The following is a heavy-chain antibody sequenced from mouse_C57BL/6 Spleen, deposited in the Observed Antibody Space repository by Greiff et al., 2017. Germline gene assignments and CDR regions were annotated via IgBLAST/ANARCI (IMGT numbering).Heavy chain of an antibody. CDR3: TANWEFAY. CDR2: IRNKANNHAT. D-gene: IGHD4-1*01. Sequence: DVMLVESGGGLVQPGGSMKLSCAASGFTFSDAWMDWVRQSPEKGLEWVAEIRNKANNHATYYAESVKGRFTISRDDSKSSVYLQMNSLRAEDTGIYYCTANWEFAYWGQGTLVTVSA. V-gene: IGHV6-6*01. J-gene: IGHJ3*01. CDR1: GFTFSDAW.